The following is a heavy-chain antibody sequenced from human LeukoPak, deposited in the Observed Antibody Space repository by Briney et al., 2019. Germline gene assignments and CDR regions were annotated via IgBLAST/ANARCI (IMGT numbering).Heavy chain of an antibody. J-gene: IGHJ4*02. D-gene: IGHD5-12*01. CDR1: GFPFSSYS. CDR3: AKEPRVATIEIFDY. V-gene: IGHV3-21*04. CDR2: ISSSSSDI. Sequence: GGSLRLSCAASGFPFSSYSMNWVRQAPGKGLEWVSFISSSSSDIYYADSVKGRFTISRDNSKNTVYLQMNSLRAEDTAVYYCAKEPRVATIEIFDYWGQGTLVTVSS.